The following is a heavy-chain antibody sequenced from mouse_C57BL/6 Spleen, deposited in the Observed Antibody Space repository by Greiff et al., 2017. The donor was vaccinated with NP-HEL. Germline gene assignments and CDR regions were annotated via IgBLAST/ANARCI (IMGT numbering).Heavy chain of an antibody. CDR1: GYAFSSSW. Sequence: VQGVESGPELVKPGASVKLSCKASGYAFSSSWLNWVKQRPGQGLEWIGRIYPGDGDTNYNGKFKGKATLTADKSSSTAYMQLSSLTSEDSAVYFCARAYDYDRGFDYWGQGTTLTVSS. D-gene: IGHD2-4*01. J-gene: IGHJ2*01. V-gene: IGHV1-82*01. CDR2: IYPGDGDT. CDR3: ARAYDYDRGFDY.